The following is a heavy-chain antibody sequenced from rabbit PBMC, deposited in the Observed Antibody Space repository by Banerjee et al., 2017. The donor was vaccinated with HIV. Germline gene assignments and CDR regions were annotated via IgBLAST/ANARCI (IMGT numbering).Heavy chain of an antibody. J-gene: IGHJ4*01. CDR2: IDIGSRGST. V-gene: IGHV1S45*01. CDR1: GFSFSGTYW. CDR3: ARDSGGYYL. D-gene: IGHD1-1*01. Sequence: QEQLEESGGDLVKPEGSLTLTCTASGFSFSGTYWICWVRQAPGKGLEWIACIDIGSRGSTYYASWAKGRFTISKTSSTTVTLQMTSLTAADTATYFCARDSGGYYLWGPGTLVTVS.